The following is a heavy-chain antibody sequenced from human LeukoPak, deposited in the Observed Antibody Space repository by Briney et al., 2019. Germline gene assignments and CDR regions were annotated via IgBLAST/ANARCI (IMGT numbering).Heavy chain of an antibody. J-gene: IGHJ4*02. D-gene: IGHD4-17*01. CDR2: IYHSGST. V-gene: IGHV4-34*01. CDR1: GGSFSGYY. Sequence: SETLSLTCAVYGGSFSGYYWSWIRQPPGKGLEWIGSIYHSGSTYYNPSLKSRVTISVDTSKNQFSLKLSSVTAADTAVYYCARDTPTTVTTLIDYWGQGTLVAVSS. CDR3: ARDTPTTVTTLIDY.